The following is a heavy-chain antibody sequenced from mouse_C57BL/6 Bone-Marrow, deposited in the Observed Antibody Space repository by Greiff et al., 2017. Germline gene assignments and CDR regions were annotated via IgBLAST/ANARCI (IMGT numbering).Heavy chain of an antibody. CDR2: ISGGDGNT. CDR3: ARHRIYYDYFDY. CDR1: GFTFSSYT. J-gene: IGHJ2*01. V-gene: IGHV5-9*01. Sequence: EVKLMESGGGLVKPGGSLKLSCAASGFTFSSYTMSWVRQTPEKRLEWVATISGGDGNTYYPDSVKGRFTISRDNAKNTLYLQMSSLRSEDTALYYCARHRIYYDYFDYWGQGTTLTVSS. D-gene: IGHD2-4*01.